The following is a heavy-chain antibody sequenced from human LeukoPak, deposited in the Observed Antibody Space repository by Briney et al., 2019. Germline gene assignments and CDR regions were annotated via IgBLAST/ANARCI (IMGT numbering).Heavy chain of an antibody. CDR1: GGSISSGEYY. V-gene: IGHV4-30-4*01. J-gene: IGHJ5*02. Sequence: SQTLSLTCTVSGGSISSGEYYWSWIRQPPGKGLEWIGYIYYSGSTYYNPSLKSRVTISVDTSKNQFSLKLSSVTAADTAVYYCARLGYSSGWSTPPNWFDPWGQGTLVTVSS. CDR2: IYYSGST. D-gene: IGHD6-19*01. CDR3: ARLGYSSGWSTPPNWFDP.